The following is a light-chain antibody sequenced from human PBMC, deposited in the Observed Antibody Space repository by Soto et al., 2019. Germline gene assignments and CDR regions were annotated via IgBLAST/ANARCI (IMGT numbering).Light chain of an antibody. CDR2: DAS. V-gene: IGKV3-11*01. CDR3: QQRLYWPLT. J-gene: IGKJ4*01. Sequence: EVVLTQSPDTLSLSPGERATLSCRASQSVRYFLAWYQQKPGQPPRLLIYDASDRATGIPARFSGSGSGTDFTLTISSLEPEDFAVYYCQQRLYWPLTFGGGTKVDIK. CDR1: QSVRYF.